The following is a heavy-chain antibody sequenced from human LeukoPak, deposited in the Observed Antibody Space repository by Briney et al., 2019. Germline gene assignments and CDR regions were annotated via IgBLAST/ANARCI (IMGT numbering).Heavy chain of an antibody. CDR1: GLTFSGRE. CDR2: ISSSGSAM. V-gene: IGHV3-48*03. D-gene: IGHD2-21*02. CDR3: ARDAVTAPPYYYYGMDV. Sequence: PGGSLRLSCIASGLTFSGREMNWVRQASGKGLEWGSYISSSGSAMYYADSVKGRFTISRDNAKNSLYLQLNSLRAEDTAVYYCARDAVTAPPYYYYGMDVWGQGTTVTVSS. J-gene: IGHJ6*02.